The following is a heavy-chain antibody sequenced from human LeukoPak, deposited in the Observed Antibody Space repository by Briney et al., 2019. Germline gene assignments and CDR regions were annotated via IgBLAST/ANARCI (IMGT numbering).Heavy chain of an antibody. J-gene: IGHJ6*03. CDR3: ASSTLPYGSGSYYYYYYYYMDV. CDR2: IFHSGST. V-gene: IGHV4-38-2*02. D-gene: IGHD3-10*01. CDR1: GYSISSGYY. Sequence: SETLSLTCTVSGYSISSGYYWGWIRPPPGKGLEWIGSIFHSGSTYFNPSLKSRVTISVDTSKNQFSLKLSSVTAADTAVYHCASSTLPYGSGSYYYYYYYYMDVWGKGTTVTVSS.